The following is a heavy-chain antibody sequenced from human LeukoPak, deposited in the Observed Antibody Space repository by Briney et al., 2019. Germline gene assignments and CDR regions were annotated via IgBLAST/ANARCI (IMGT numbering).Heavy chain of an antibody. Sequence: GGSLRLSCAASGFTFSSYSMNWVRQAPGKGLEWVSSISSSSSYIYYADSVKGRFTISRDNAKNSLYLQMNSLRAEDTALYYCARVRNPGYCSTARCYVGYWGQGTLVTVSS. CDR2: ISSSSSYI. CDR1: GFTFSSYS. CDR3: ARVRNPGYCSTARCYVGY. D-gene: IGHD2-2*01. V-gene: IGHV3-21*01. J-gene: IGHJ4*02.